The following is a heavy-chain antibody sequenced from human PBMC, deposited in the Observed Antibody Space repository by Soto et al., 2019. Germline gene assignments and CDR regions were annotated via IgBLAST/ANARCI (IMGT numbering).Heavy chain of an antibody. V-gene: IGHV1-46*01. J-gene: IGHJ4*02. CDR3: AREGYSGYRDFDY. Sequence: GASRKVSCNASGGTFSSYALSWGRQAPGQGLEWMGIINPSGGSTSYAQKFQGRVTMTRDTSTSTVYMELSSLRSEDTAVYYCAREGYSGYRDFDYWGQGTLVTSPQ. D-gene: IGHD5-12*01. CDR1: GGTFSSYA. CDR2: INPSGGST.